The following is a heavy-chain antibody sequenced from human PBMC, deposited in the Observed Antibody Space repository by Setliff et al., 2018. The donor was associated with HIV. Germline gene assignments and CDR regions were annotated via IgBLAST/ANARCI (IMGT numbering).Heavy chain of an antibody. Sequence: PGGSLRLSCAVSGFTFRDYAMNWVRQAPRKGLEWVSGISTSGDSTYYADSVKGRFTISRDNSKNTLYLQMNSLRAEDTAVYYCAKDNTWIPNGFDYWGQGTLVTVSS. CDR1: GFTFRDYA. V-gene: IGHV3-23*01. J-gene: IGHJ4*02. D-gene: IGHD5-18*01. CDR2: ISTSGDST. CDR3: AKDNTWIPNGFDY.